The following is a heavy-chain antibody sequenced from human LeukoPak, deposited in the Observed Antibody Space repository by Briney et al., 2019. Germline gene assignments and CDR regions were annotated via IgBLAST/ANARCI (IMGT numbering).Heavy chain of an antibody. CDR2: MNPNSGNT. CDR3: ARDYYDSSGYYYYYYYMDV. D-gene: IGHD3-22*01. J-gene: IGHJ6*03. V-gene: IGHV1-8*03. CDR1: GYTFTGYY. Sequence: ASVKVSCKASGYTFTGYYMHWVRQATGQGLEWMGWMNPNSGNTGYAQKFQGRVTITRNTSISTAYMELSSLRSGDTAVYYCARDYYDSSGYYYYYYYMDVWGKGTTVTVSS.